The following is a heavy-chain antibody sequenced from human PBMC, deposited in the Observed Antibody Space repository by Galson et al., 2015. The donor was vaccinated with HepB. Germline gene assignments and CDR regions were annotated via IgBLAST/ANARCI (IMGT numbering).Heavy chain of an antibody. Sequence: GYYWSWIRQPPGEGLEWIGEINHSGSTNYNPSLKSRVTISVDTSKNQFSLKLSSVTAADTAVYYCARGVVGATRIDYWGQGTLVTVSS. CDR2: INHSGST. J-gene: IGHJ4*02. V-gene: IGHV4-34*01. CDR1: GYY. D-gene: IGHD1-26*01. CDR3: ARGVVGATRIDY.